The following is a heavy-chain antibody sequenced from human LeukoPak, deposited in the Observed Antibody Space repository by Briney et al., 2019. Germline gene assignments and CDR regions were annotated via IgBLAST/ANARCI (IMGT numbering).Heavy chain of an antibody. Sequence: ASVKVSCKVSGYTLTELSMHWVRQAPGEGLEWMGGFDPEDGETIYAQKFQGRVTMTEDTSTDTAYMELSSLRSEDTAVYYCATNPHYYDSSGYSSWGQGTLVTVSS. CDR1: GYTLTELS. V-gene: IGHV1-24*01. J-gene: IGHJ4*02. CDR3: ATNPHYYDSSGYSS. D-gene: IGHD3-22*01. CDR2: FDPEDGET.